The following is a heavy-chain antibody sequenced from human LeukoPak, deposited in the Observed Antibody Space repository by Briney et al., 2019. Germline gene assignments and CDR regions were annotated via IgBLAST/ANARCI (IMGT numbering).Heavy chain of an antibody. J-gene: IGHJ4*02. Sequence: SETLSLTCTVSGGSISSYYWSWIRQPPGKGLEWIGEINHGGSTNYNPSLKSRITISVDTSKNQFSLKLSSVTAADTAVYYCARHASSSWYEQVDYWGQGTLVTVSS. V-gene: IGHV4-34*01. D-gene: IGHD6-13*01. CDR2: INHGGST. CDR1: GGSISSYY. CDR3: ARHASSSWYEQVDY.